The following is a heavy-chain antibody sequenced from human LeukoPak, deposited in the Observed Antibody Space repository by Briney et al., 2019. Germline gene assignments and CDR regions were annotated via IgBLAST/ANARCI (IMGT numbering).Heavy chain of an antibody. CDR1: GGSISDNY. D-gene: IGHD2-15*01. CDR3: ARHPFATPFDY. Sequence: PSETLSLTCTVSGGSISDNYWSWIRQPPGKGLEWIAYAYYSGHTNYNSSLKSRVTMSLDTSKSQFSLRLSSVTAADTAVYFCARHPFATPFDYWGPGTLVTVSS. CDR2: AYYSGHT. V-gene: IGHV4-59*08. J-gene: IGHJ4*02.